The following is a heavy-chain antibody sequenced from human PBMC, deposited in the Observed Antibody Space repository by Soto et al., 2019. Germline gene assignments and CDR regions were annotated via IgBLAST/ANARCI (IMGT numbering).Heavy chain of an antibody. J-gene: IGHJ4*02. CDR3: ARDTYDDY. D-gene: IGHD3-3*01. V-gene: IGHV3-66*01. CDR2: IYSGGRT. Sequence: EVQLVESGGGLVQPGGSLRLSCAASGVTVSNHYMSWVRQAPGKGLEWVSVIYSGGRTYYADSVKGRFIISRDSSKNTLYLQMNSLRAEDTAVYYCARDTYDDYRGQGTLVTVSS. CDR1: GVTVSNHY.